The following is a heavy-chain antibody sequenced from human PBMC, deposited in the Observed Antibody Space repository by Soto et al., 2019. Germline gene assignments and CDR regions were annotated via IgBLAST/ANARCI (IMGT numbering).Heavy chain of an antibody. CDR1: GFTFRHYA. D-gene: IGHD4-17*01. CDR2: ISSGRGATI. J-gene: IGHJ4*02. Sequence: EVQLVESGGGLVQPGGSLRLSCAASGFTFRHYAMNWVRQAPGKGLEWVSGISSGRGATIRYAESVQGRFSISRDNSKNTLFLQMNNLSVDDTALYYCAEEQGEGGDYDNLLPSDWGQGILVTVSS. V-gene: IGHV3-23*04. CDR3: AEEQGEGGDYDNLLPSD.